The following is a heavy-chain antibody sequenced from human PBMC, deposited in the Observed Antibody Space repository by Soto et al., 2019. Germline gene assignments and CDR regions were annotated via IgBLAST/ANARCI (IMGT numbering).Heavy chain of an antibody. V-gene: IGHV1-69*01. J-gene: IGHJ6*02. CDR2: IIPIFGTV. CDR3: SRDRGGTRLYYGMYV. Sequence: QVQLVQSGAEVKKPGSSVKVSCTASGGSFRTYTTSWVRQAPGQGLEWMGGIIPIFGTVNYAQKFQGRVTITAAESTSTAYMEMRNLRSEDTAVYYCSRDRGGTRLYYGMYVWGQGTTVTVSS. D-gene: IGHD1-1*01. CDR1: GGSFRTYT.